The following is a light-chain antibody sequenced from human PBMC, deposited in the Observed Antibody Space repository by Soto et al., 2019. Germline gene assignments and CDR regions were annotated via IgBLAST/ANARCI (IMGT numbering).Light chain of an antibody. CDR2: QDS. J-gene: IGLJ2*01. CDR1: KLGDQY. V-gene: IGLV3-1*01. CDR3: QAWDSSTANVV. Sequence: SYELTQPSSVSVSPGQTASITCSGDKLGDQYACWYQQKPGQSPVLVIYQDSKRPSGIPERISGSNSGNTATLTISGTQAIDEADYYCQAWDSSTANVVFGGGTKLTVL.